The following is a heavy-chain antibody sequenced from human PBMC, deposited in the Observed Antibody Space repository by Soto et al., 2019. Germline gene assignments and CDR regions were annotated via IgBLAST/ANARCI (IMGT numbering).Heavy chain of an antibody. D-gene: IGHD6-19*01. Sequence: ASENRSCKASGSMFTGFYLHWVRQALGQGLEWMGWINPNNGVTTYAKNFQGRVTMTRDSSISTAYMELSSLRPDDTAVYFCAAADTPVAGSYPVSWGEGPAVTVPS. CDR1: GSMFTGFY. J-gene: IGHJ5*02. CDR3: AAADTPVAGSYPVS. CDR2: INPNNGVT. V-gene: IGHV1-2*02.